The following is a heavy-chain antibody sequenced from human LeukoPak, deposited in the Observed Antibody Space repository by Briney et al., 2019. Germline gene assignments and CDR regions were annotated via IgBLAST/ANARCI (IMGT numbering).Heavy chain of an antibody. CDR2: IDSSGRTI. D-gene: IGHD4-17*01. V-gene: IGHV3-48*03. CDR3: ARGADYGVYLDY. CDR1: GFTFSAYE. J-gene: IGHJ4*02. Sequence: AGGSLRLSCAASGFTFSAYEMTWVRQAPGKGLEWVSYIDSSGRTIYYADSVEGRFTISRDNAKNSLYLQMNSLRAEDTAIYYCARGADYGVYLDYWGQGTLVTVSS.